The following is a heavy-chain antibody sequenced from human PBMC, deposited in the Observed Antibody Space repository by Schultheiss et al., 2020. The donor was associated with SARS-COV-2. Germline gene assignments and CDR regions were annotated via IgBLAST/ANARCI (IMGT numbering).Heavy chain of an antibody. Sequence: SETLSLTCAVYGGSFSGYYWSWIRQPPGKGLEWIGYIYYSGSTNYNPSLKSRVTISVDTSKNQFSLKLSSVTAADTAVYYCARDLGELSFDAFDIWGQGTMVTVSS. CDR1: GGSFSGYY. CDR3: ARDLGELSFDAFDI. D-gene: IGHD3-16*02. V-gene: IGHV4-59*01. CDR2: IYYSGST. J-gene: IGHJ3*02.